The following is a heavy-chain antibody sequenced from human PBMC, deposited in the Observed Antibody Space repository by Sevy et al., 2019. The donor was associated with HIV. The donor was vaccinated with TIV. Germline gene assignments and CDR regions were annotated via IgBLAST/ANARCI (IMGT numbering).Heavy chain of an antibody. D-gene: IGHD6-19*01. Sequence: GGSLRLSCAASGFTFSSYAMHWVRQAPGKGLEWVAVISYDGSNKYYADSVKGRFTISRDKSKNTLYVQMNCLRAEDTAVYYCARGLAVAEQSAGKNDYWGQGTLVTVSS. V-gene: IGHV3-30-3*01. J-gene: IGHJ4*02. CDR2: ISYDGSNK. CDR1: GFTFSSYA. CDR3: ARGLAVAEQSAGKNDY.